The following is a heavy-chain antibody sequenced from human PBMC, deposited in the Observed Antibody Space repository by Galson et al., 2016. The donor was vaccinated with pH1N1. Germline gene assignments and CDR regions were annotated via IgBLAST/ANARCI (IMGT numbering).Heavy chain of an antibody. CDR1: GGSVATNTYY. CDR3: ARDRGGNFQSFDY. D-gene: IGHD4-23*01. CDR2: IFSGGTT. Sequence: TLSLTCTVSGGSVATNTYYWGWIRQPPGKGLEWIGSIFSGGTTYYSPSLQSRVTVSMDTSNNQVSLTISSVTAADTAVYFCARDRGGNFQSFDYWGQGTLVAVSS. V-gene: IGHV4-39*07. J-gene: IGHJ4*02.